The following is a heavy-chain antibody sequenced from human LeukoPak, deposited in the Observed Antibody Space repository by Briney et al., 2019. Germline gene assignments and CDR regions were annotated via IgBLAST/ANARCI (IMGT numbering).Heavy chain of an antibody. V-gene: IGHV4-34*01. Sequence: SETLSLTCAVYGGSFIDYYWSWIRRPPGKGLEWIGEINHSGSTNYNPSLKSRLTILVDTSKNQFSLRLSSVTAADTAFYYCASFSDIILTPALVGQFWGHGTLVTVSS. CDR3: ASFSDIILTPALVGQF. J-gene: IGHJ4*01. D-gene: IGHD3-10*01. CDR1: GGSFIDYY. CDR2: INHSGST.